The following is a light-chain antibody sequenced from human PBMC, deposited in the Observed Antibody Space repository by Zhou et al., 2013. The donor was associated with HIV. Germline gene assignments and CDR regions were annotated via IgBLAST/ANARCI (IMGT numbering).Light chain of an antibody. CDR1: QSLSSW. CDR2: KAS. J-gene: IGKJ2*01. CDR3: QQFLNYPYT. V-gene: IGKV1-5*03. Sequence: DIQMTQSPSTLSASVGDRVTITCRASQSLSSWLAWYQQKPGKAPKLLIYKASTLESGVPSRFSGSGSGTEFTLTISSLQPDDFATYYCQQFLNYPYTFGQGTKLEIK.